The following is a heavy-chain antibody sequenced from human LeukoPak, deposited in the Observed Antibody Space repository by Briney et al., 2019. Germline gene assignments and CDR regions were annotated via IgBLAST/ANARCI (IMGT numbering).Heavy chain of an antibody. J-gene: IGHJ5*02. Sequence: PSETLSLTCTVSGYSIRSGFYWGWIRQPPGKGLEWIGNIYHSGITYYTPSLKSRVTISVDTSKNQFSLKLSSVTAADTAVYYCARVYTMVRGANWFDPWGQGTLVTVSS. V-gene: IGHV4-38-2*02. CDR1: GYSIRSGFY. CDR2: IYHSGIT. CDR3: ARVYTMVRGANWFDP. D-gene: IGHD3-10*01.